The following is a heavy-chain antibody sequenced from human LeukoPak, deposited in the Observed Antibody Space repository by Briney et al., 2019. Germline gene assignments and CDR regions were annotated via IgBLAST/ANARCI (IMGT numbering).Heavy chain of an antibody. CDR1: GYTLTELS. CDR3: ATERAQLPRNYYYYGMDV. J-gene: IGHJ6*04. V-gene: IGHV1-24*01. Sequence: ASVKVSCKVSGYTLTELSMHWVRQAPGKGLEWMGGFDPEDGETIYAQKFHGRVTMTEDTSTDTAYMELSSLRSEDTAVYYCATERAQLPRNYYYYGMDVWGKGTTVTVSS. D-gene: IGHD2-2*01. CDR2: FDPEDGET.